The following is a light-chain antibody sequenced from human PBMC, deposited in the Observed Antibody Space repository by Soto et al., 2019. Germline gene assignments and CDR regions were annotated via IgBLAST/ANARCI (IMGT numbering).Light chain of an antibody. V-gene: IGLV2-14*01. CDR3: SSYTSSSTRV. CDR1: SSDVGGYNY. CDR2: DVS. Sequence: QLVLTQPASVSRSPGQSITISCTGTSSDVGGYNYVSWYQQHPGKAPKLMIYDVSNRPSGVSNRFSGSKSGNTASLTISGLQAEDEADYYCSSYTSSSTRVFGGGTKLTVL. J-gene: IGLJ2*01.